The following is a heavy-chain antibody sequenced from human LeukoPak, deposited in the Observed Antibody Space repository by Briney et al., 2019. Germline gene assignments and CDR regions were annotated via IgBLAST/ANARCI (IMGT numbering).Heavy chain of an antibody. CDR3: AGGYAFDV. CDR1: GDSVSNNDGA. J-gene: IGHJ3*01. Sequence: SQTLSLTCAISGDSVSNNDGAWNWIRQSPSRGLGWLRRTYYRSQWYNDYARSVMSRISVDPDTSKNQFSLQLRSVTPDDTAVYYCAGGYAFDVWGQGTTVIVSS. CDR2: TYYRSQWYN. V-gene: IGHV6-1*01.